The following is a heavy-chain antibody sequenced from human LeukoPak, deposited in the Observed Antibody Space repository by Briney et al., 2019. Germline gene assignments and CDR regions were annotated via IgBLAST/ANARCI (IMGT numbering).Heavy chain of an antibody. D-gene: IGHD6-19*01. J-gene: IGHJ4*02. CDR2: ISGDGGST. Sequence: GGALRPSRAASGFTLYDYAMHWVRPAPGKGLGGVSLISGDGGSTYYADSVKGRFTISRDNSKNSLYLQMSSVRIEDTALYYCAKDRGDFSGWFFWGQGTLVTVSS. CDR3: AKDRGDFSGWFF. V-gene: IGHV3-43*02. CDR1: GFTLYDYA.